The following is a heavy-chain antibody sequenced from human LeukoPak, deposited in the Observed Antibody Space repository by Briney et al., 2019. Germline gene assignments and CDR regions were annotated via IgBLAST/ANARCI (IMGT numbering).Heavy chain of an antibody. CDR2: IYYTGGT. CDR3: ARDLPYCSGGSCYHSN. Sequence: PSETLSLTCTVSGASFNSYYWSWIRQPPGEGLEWIGYIYYTGGTNYNPSLKSRVTISVDTSKNQFSLKLSSVAAADTAVYYCARDLPYCSGGSCYHSNWGQGTLVTVSS. CDR1: GASFNSYY. J-gene: IGHJ4*02. V-gene: IGHV4-59*01. D-gene: IGHD2-15*01.